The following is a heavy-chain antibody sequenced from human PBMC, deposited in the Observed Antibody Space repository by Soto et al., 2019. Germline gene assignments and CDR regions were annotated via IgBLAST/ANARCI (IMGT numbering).Heavy chain of an antibody. D-gene: IGHD3-22*01. J-gene: IGHJ4*02. CDR3: TRDASYFVSSGYLGSY. V-gene: IGHV5-10-1*04. Sequence: PVEAQTISWKGSAYSFTNHCITWVRQMPGKGLEWTARIEPSDSHTNYSPSFQGQVTISADKSISTAYLQWRSLKASDTAISYSTRDASYFVSSGYLGSYWGKRTMVAVAS. CDR1: AYSFTNHC. CDR2: IEPSDSHT.